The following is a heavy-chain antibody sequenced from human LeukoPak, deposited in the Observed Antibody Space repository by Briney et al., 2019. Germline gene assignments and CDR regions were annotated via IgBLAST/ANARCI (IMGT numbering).Heavy chain of an antibody. V-gene: IGHV3-23*01. D-gene: IGHD3-3*01. J-gene: IGHJ4*02. CDR3: AKDGLLRPLRYYFDD. CDR1: GFTFSSYA. Sequence: GGSLRLSCAASGFTFSSYAMSWVRQAPGKGLEWVSVISGSGGSTYYADSVKGRFTISRDNSKNTLYLQMNSLRAEDTAVYYCAKDGLLRPLRYYFDDWGQGTLVTVSS. CDR2: ISGSGGST.